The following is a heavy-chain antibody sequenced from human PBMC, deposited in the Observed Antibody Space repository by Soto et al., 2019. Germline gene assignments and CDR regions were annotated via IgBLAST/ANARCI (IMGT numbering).Heavy chain of an antibody. Sequence: PSQTLSLTCAISGDSVSTNSATWDWIRQSPSRGLEWLGRTYYRSKWFNDYAESVRGRITINPDTSNNQFSLQLNSVTPEDTAVYYCALGSFIVSPCTGFDYSGQGTPVTVSS. CDR2: TYYRSKWFN. V-gene: IGHV6-1*01. CDR1: GDSVSTNSAT. CDR3: ALGSFIVSPCTGFDY. J-gene: IGHJ4*02. D-gene: IGHD3-16*02.